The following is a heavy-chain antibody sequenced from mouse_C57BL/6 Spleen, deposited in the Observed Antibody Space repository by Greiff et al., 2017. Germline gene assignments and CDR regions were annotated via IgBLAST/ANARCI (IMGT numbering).Heavy chain of an antibody. D-gene: IGHD4-1*01. CDR2: INPSHGGT. V-gene: IGHV1-53*01. Sequence: QVQLQQPGTELVKPGASVKLSYWMHWVKQRPGQGLEWIGNINPSHGGTNYNEKFKSKATLTVDNSSSTAYMQLSSLPSEDSSVYYGARGKAGTEGYWGQGTTLTVSS. J-gene: IGHJ2*01. CDR1: W. CDR3: ARGKAGTEGY.